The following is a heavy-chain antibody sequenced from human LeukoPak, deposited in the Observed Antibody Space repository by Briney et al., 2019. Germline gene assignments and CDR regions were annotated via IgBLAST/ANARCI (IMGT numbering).Heavy chain of an antibody. V-gene: IGHV1-18*01. CDR3: ARELIVVVTSDAFDI. Sequence: ASVKVSCKASDYTFSRHGITWVRQAPGQGLEWMGWISGYNGNTNNAQKLQGRVTMTTDTSTSTAYMELRSLTSDDTAVYYCARELIVVVTSDAFDIWGQGTMVTVSS. D-gene: IGHD2-21*02. CDR2: ISGYNGNT. J-gene: IGHJ3*02. CDR1: DYTFSRHG.